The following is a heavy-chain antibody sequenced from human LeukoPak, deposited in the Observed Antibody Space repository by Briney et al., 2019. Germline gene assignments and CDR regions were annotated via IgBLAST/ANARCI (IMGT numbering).Heavy chain of an antibody. V-gene: IGHV1-46*01. CDR3: ARLADYDSSGYLSY. J-gene: IGHJ4*02. CDR2: INPSGGSA. CDR1: GYTFTMYY. Sequence: ASVKVSCKASGYTFTMYYMHWVRQAPGQGLEWMGLINPSGGSARYAQKFQGRVTMTRDTSTSTVYMEVSSMRSEDTAVYYRARLADYDSSGYLSYWGQGTVVTVSS. D-gene: IGHD3-22*01.